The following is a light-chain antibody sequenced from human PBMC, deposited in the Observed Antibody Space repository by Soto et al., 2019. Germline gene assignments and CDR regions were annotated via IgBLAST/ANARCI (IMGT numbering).Light chain of an antibody. CDR1: QSVSSD. V-gene: IGKV3-15*01. J-gene: IGKJ4*01. CDR2: GAS. Sequence: EIVMTQSPATLSVSPGERATLSCRASQSVSSDLAWYQQKPGQPPRLLIYGASSRATGIPARFSGSGSGTEFTLTISSLQSEDFAVYYCQQYNNWSPQTFGGGTKVEIK. CDR3: QQYNNWSPQT.